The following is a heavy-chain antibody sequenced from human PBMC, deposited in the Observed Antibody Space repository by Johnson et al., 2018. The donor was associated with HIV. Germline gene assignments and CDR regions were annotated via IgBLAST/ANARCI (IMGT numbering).Heavy chain of an antibody. D-gene: IGHD3-3*01. J-gene: IGHJ3*02. V-gene: IGHV3-66*01. CDR2: LYSCGST. CDR1: GFTVSSNY. Sequence: VQLVEYGGGLVQPGGSLRLSCAASGFTVSSNYMTWVRQAPGKGLEWVSLLYSCGSTYYADSVKGRFSISRDNSKNSLYLQMNSLRVEETAVYYCAREQATLFFRASGAAFNIWGQGTTVTVSS. CDR3: AREQATLFFRASGAAFNI.